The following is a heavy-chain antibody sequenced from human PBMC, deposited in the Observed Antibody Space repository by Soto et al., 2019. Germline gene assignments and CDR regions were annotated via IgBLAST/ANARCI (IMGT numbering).Heavy chain of an antibody. Sequence: GESLKISCAASGFTFSSYSMNWVRQAPGKGLEWVSYISSSSSTIYYADSVKGRFTISRDNAKNSLYLQMNSLRDEDTAVYYCASDHPTHDYSNHDWSGYYGMDVWGQGTTVTVSS. D-gene: IGHD4-4*01. CDR2: ISSSSSTI. CDR1: GFTFSSYS. V-gene: IGHV3-48*02. J-gene: IGHJ6*02. CDR3: ASDHPTHDYSNHDWSGYYGMDV.